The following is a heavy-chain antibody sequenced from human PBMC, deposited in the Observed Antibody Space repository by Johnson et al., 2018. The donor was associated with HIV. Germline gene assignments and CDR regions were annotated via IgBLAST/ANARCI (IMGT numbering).Heavy chain of an antibody. Sequence: VLLVESGGGVVQPGRSLRLSCAASGFTFSSYAMHWVRQAPGKGLEWVANIKQDGSEKYYVDSVKGRFTISRDNAKNSLYLQMNSLRAEDTAVYYCARDSPRIVGEPDGFYIWGQGTMVTISS. CDR1: GFTFSSYA. CDR2: IKQDGSEK. D-gene: IGHD1-26*01. J-gene: IGHJ3*02. V-gene: IGHV3-7*01. CDR3: ARDSPRIVGEPDGFYI.